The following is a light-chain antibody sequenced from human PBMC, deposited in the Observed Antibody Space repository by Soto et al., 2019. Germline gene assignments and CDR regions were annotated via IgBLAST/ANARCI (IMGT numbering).Light chain of an antibody. V-gene: IGKV3-20*01. Sequence: EIVLTQSPGTLSLSPGERATLSCRASQTLSSSYLAWFQQKPGQAPRVLIYGASNRATGIPDRFSGSGSGTDFSLTISRLEPEDFVVYYCQQYETSPRTFGQGTKLEIK. CDR2: GAS. CDR1: QTLSSSY. J-gene: IGKJ2*01. CDR3: QQYETSPRT.